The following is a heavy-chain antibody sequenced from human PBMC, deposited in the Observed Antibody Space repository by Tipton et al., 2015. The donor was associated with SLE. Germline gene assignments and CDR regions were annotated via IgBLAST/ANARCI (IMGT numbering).Heavy chain of an antibody. CDR3: AKEGPYYDFWSDAAHYFDY. J-gene: IGHJ4*02. V-gene: IGHV4-34*01. CDR2: INHSGST. CDR1: GGSFSGYY. D-gene: IGHD3-3*01. Sequence: TLSLTCAVYGGSFSGYYWSWIRQPPGKGLEWIGEINHSGSTNYNPSLKSRVTISVDTSKNQFSLKLSSVTAADTAVYYCAKEGPYYDFWSDAAHYFDYWGQGTLVTVSS.